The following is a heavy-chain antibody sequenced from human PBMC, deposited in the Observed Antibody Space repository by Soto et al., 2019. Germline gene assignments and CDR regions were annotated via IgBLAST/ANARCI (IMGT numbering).Heavy chain of an antibody. J-gene: IGHJ4*02. D-gene: IGHD6-19*01. Sequence: GGSLRLSCAASGFIFKSYEMNWVRQAPGRGLEWVSYISSNGRTTYYADSVKGRFTITRDTSASTAYMELSSLRSEDTAVYYCARDGAVAGNINFDYWGQGTLVTVSS. CDR3: ARDGAVAGNINFDY. V-gene: IGHV3-48*03. CDR2: ISSNGRTT. CDR1: GFIFKSYE.